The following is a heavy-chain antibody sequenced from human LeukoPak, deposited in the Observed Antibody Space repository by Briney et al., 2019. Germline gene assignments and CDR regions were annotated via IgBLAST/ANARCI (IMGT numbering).Heavy chain of an antibody. CDR1: GFTFSSYG. J-gene: IGHJ3*02. D-gene: IGHD1-7*01. CDR3: ARGAATPWYNWNYENLEPDAFDI. CDR2: IKSKTDGGTT. V-gene: IGHV3-15*01. Sequence: GGSLRLSCAASGFTFSSYGMHWVRQAPGKGLEWVGRIKSKTDGGTTDYAAPVKGRFTISRDDSKNTLYLQMNSLKTEDTAVYYCARGAATPWYNWNYENLEPDAFDIWGQGTMVTVSS.